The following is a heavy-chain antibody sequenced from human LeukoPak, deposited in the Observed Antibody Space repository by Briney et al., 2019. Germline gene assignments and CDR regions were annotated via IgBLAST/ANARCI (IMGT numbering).Heavy chain of an antibody. CDR1: GFTFSNYA. V-gene: IGHV3-23*01. CDR2: ISDSGGTT. CDR3: AKRSTGV. D-gene: IGHD7-27*01. J-gene: IGHJ4*02. Sequence: PGGSLRLSCAASGFTFSNYAMTWVRQAPGKGLEWVSAISDSGGTTYYADSVKGRFTISRGNSENTLYLQMNSLKDEDTAVYYCAKRSTGVWGQGTLVTVSS.